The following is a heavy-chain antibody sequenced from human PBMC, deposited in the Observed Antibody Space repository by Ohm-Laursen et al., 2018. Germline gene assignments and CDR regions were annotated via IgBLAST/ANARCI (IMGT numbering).Heavy chain of an antibody. CDR1: GFTFSSYG. D-gene: IGHD2-2*02. CDR2: ISYDGSNK. Sequence: SLRLSCTASGFTFSSYGMHWVRQAPGKGLEWVAVISYDGSNKYYADSVKGRFTISRDNSKNTLYLQMNSLRAEDTALYYCAKDMWRDCSSTSCYTGAFDIWGQGTMVTVSS. V-gene: IGHV3-30*18. J-gene: IGHJ3*02. CDR3: AKDMWRDCSSTSCYTGAFDI.